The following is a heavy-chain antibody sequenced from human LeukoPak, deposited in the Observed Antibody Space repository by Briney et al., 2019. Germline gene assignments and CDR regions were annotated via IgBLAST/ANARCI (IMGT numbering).Heavy chain of an antibody. CDR3: ASVSGLNNFDY. V-gene: IGHV4-34*01. Sequence: SETLSLTCAVYGGSFSDYYWSWIRQPPGKGLEWIGEINPSGNTNFNPSLTSRVTISEDTSKSQFSLTLSSVTAADTAIYYCASVSGLNNFDYWGQGTLVTVSS. D-gene: IGHD1/OR15-1a*01. CDR2: INPSGNT. CDR1: GGSFSDYY. J-gene: IGHJ4*02.